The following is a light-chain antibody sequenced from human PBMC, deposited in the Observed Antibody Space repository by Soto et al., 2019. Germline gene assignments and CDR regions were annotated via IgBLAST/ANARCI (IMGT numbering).Light chain of an antibody. Sequence: QSVLTQPPSVSGAPGQRVTISCTGSSSNIGAGYNVHWYQKLPGTAPKLLIYGNINRPSGVPDRFSGSKSGTSASLAITGLQAEDEADYYCQSFDSSLSGARVFGGGTKLTVL. CDR2: GNI. CDR3: QSFDSSLSGARV. J-gene: IGLJ3*02. V-gene: IGLV1-40*01. CDR1: SSNIGAGYN.